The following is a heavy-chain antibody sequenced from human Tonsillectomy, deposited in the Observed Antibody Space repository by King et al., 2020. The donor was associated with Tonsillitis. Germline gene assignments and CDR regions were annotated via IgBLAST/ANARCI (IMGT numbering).Heavy chain of an antibody. Sequence: VQLQESGPGLVKPSETLSLTCTVSGGSISSYYWSWIRQPPGKGLEWMGYIYYSGSTNYNPSLKSRVTISVDTSKNQFSLKLSSVTAADTAVYYCARDSSGWYAGMDVWGQGTTVTVSS. J-gene: IGHJ6*02. CDR3: ARDSSGWYAGMDV. V-gene: IGHV4-59*01. CDR2: IYYSGST. D-gene: IGHD6-19*01. CDR1: GGSISSYY.